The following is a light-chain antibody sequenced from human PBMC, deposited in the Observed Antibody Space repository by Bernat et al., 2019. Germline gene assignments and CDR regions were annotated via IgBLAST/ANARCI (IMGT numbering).Light chain of an antibody. CDR1: ESLLHSNGKTF. CDR3: MQSIQLPHT. CDR2: EVS. Sequence: DIVMTQTPLSLSVTPGQPASISCKSSESLLHSNGKTFLSWYLQKAGQPPQVLIYEVSNRFSGVPKRFSGSGSGTEFTLKISRVEAGDVGVYYCMQSIQLPHTFGGGTRLEIK. J-gene: IGKJ4*01. V-gene: IGKV2D-29*01.